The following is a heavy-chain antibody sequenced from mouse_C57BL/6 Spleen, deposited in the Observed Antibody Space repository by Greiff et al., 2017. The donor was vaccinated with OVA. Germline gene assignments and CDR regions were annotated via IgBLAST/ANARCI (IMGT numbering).Heavy chain of an antibody. J-gene: IGHJ2*01. CDR3: ARPVVAKDFDY. CDR1: GYTFTSYG. Sequence: QVHVKQSGAELARPGASVKLSCKASGYTFTSYGISWVKQRTGQGLEWIGEIYPRSGNTYYNEKFKGKATLTADKSSSTAYMELRSLTSEDSAVYFCARPVVAKDFDYWGQGTTLTVSS. CDR2: IYPRSGNT. D-gene: IGHD1-1*01. V-gene: IGHV1-81*01.